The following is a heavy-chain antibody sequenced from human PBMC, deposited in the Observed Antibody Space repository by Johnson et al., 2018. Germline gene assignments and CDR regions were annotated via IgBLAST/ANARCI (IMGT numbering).Heavy chain of an antibody. D-gene: IGHD2-2*01. Sequence: VQLVESGGGVVQPGRSLRLSCAASGFTFSSYAMHWVRQAPGKGLEWVAVISYDGSNKYYADSVKGRFTISRDNSKNTLYLQMNSLRDEDTAVYYCARGELGYCSSTSCYGGHYMDVWGKGTTVTVSS. CDR2: ISYDGSNK. J-gene: IGHJ6*03. V-gene: IGHV3-30-3*01. CDR1: GFTFSSYA. CDR3: ARGELGYCSSTSCYGGHYMDV.